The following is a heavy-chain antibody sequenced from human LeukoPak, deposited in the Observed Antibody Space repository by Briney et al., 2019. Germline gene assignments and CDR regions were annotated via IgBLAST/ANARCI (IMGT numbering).Heavy chain of an antibody. D-gene: IGHD6-19*01. CDR3: ARDAPQWRNAFDF. CDR1: GYTFTICG. V-gene: IGHV1-18*01. J-gene: IGHJ3*01. CDR2: VSAYNGDT. Sequence: ASVTVSFKASGYTFTICGICWVRQAPGQGLEWMGWVSAYNGDTNYAQKFQGRVTMTIDTSTSTAYMELRSLSSDDTAVYYCARDAPQWRNAFDFWGQGTMVTVSS.